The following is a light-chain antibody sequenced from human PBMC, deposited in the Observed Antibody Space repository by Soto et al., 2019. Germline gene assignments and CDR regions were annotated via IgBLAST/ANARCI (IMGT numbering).Light chain of an antibody. Sequence: PASGPVSPGQSVTISCTGTSSGVGGYNYVSWYQQHPGKAPKLMIYDVTNRPSGVSNRFSGSKSGNTASLTISGLQAEDEADYYCSSYTSSSTYVFGTGTKVTVL. CDR2: DVT. J-gene: IGLJ1*01. CDR3: SSYTSSSTYV. CDR1: SSGVGGYNY. V-gene: IGLV2-14*01.